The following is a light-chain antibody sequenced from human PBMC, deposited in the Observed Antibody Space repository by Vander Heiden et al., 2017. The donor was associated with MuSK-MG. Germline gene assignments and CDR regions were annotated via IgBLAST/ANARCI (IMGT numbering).Light chain of an antibody. CDR3: QQYGRSPGT. CDR2: GAS. CDR1: QSVSSNY. V-gene: IGKV3-20*01. J-gene: IGKJ1*01. Sequence: EIVLTQSPGTLSLSPGERATLACRASQSVSSNYLAWYQQKPGQAPRLLIYGASTRATGIPARFSGSGSGTDFTLTISRLEPEDFAVYFCQQYGRSPGTFGQGTKVEIK.